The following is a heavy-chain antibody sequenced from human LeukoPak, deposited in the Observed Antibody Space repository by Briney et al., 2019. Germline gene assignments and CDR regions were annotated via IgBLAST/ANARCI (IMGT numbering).Heavy chain of an antibody. V-gene: IGHV3-23*01. D-gene: IGHD6-25*01. CDR2: ISGSGGTT. Sequence: PGGSLRLSCAASGFTFNTYNMNWVRQAPGKGLEWVAAISGSGGTTYSADSAKGRFTISRDNSKNTLYLHMNSLRAEDTAIYYCAKFFAPSGGASGWTWAIDYWGQGTLVTVSS. J-gene: IGHJ4*02. CDR3: AKFFAPSGGASGWTWAIDY. CDR1: GFTFNTYN.